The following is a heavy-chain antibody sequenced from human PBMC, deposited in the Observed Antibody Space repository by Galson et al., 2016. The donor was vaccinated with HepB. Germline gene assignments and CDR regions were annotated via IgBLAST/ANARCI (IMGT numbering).Heavy chain of an antibody. CDR2: IHYSGHT. D-gene: IGHD5-12*01. Sequence: EPLSLTCTVSGGPISSSSYYWGWIRQPPEKGLEWIGSIHYSGHTAYNPSHKGRATMSIATSTSQLSLGLSFVTAADTGGYYCSSPGYSRSCEFVFDMWGQGKLVTVSS. J-gene: IGHJ3*02. CDR3: SSPGYSRSCEFVFDM. CDR1: GGPISSSSYY. V-gene: IGHV4-39*01.